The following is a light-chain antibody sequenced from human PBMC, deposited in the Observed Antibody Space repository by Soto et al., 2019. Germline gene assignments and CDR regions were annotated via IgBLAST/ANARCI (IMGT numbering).Light chain of an antibody. CDR1: QSISTW. V-gene: IGKV1-5*03. CDR3: QHYDSYSEA. Sequence: IKVNLSPATLSASVGDRVTITCRASQSISTWLAWYQQKSGKAPKLLISEASSLGSGVPSRFSGSGSGTEFTLTISSLQPDDFATYYCQHYDSYSEAFGQGTKVDIK. J-gene: IGKJ1*01. CDR2: EAS.